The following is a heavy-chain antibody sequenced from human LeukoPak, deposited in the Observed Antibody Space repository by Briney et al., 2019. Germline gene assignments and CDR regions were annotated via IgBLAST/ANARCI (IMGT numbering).Heavy chain of an antibody. J-gene: IGHJ4*01. D-gene: IGHD3-22*01. CDR1: GYTFSSYS. V-gene: IGHV3-21*01. CDR3: VRLRRNSDTSGFYNNYDF. CDR2: ISVRSNYI. Sequence: GGSLRLSCLASGYTFSSYSINWVRQAPGKGLEWVSSISVRSNYIYYADSVRGRFRISRDDARDSLYLQMYSLRAEDTAVYYCVRLRRNSDTSGFYNNYDFWGHGTLVTVSS.